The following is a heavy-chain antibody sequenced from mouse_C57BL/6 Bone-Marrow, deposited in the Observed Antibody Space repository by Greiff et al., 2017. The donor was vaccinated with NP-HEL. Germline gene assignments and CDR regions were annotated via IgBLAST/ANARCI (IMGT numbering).Heavy chain of an antibody. D-gene: IGHD2-3*01. CDR1: GFTFSDAW. V-gene: IGHV6-6*01. CDR3: TRPLYDGYP. J-gene: IGHJ3*01. Sequence: EVQGVESGGGLVQPGGSMKLSCAASGFTFSDAWMDWVRQSPEKGLEWVAEIRNKANNHATYYAGSVKGRFTISSDDSKSSVYLQMNSVRAEDTGIYYCTRPLYDGYPWGQGTLVTVSA. CDR2: IRNKANNHAT.